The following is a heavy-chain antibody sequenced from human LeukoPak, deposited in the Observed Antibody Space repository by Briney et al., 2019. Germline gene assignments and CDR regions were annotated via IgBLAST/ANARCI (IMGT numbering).Heavy chain of an antibody. D-gene: IGHD2-21*01. V-gene: IGHV3-23*01. Sequence: GGSLRLSCVASGFTFNTYAMSWVRQRPGQGPEWVSMISSRGDITDYAESVKDRFTIPRDNAKRTLYLQLESPRGEDTAMYYCAKDPRAMGRYFFDDWGQGTLVTVSS. CDR1: GFTFNTYA. CDR2: ISSRGDIT. CDR3: AKDPRAMGRYFFDD. J-gene: IGHJ4*01.